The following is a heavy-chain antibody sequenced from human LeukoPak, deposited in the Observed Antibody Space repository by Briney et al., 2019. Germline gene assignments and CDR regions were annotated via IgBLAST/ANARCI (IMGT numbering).Heavy chain of an antibody. Sequence: PSETLSLTCAVYGGYFSGYYWSGIRQPPGKGLEWIGEINHSGSTNYNPSLKSRVTISVDTSKNQFSLKLSSVTAADTAVYYCARSRPTVFEYPHYYYYYGMDVWGQGTTVTVSS. D-gene: IGHD2-2*01. CDR3: ARSRPTVFEYPHYYYYYGMDV. V-gene: IGHV4-34*01. CDR2: INHSGST. CDR1: GGYFSGYY. J-gene: IGHJ6*02.